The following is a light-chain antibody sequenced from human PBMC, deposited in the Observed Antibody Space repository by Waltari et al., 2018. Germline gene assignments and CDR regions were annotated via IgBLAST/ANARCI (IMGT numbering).Light chain of an antibody. V-gene: IGKV3-20*01. Sequence: FLTQAPDTLSLSPGERATLSCRASQSVSRSRLAWYQHKPGQAPRLLMYAASTRATGIPDRFSGSGSVTDFSLSISRVEPEDCAVYYCQQYSSSVMYTFGQGTKLEIK. J-gene: IGKJ2*01. CDR3: QQYSSSVMYT. CDR1: QSVSRSR. CDR2: AAS.